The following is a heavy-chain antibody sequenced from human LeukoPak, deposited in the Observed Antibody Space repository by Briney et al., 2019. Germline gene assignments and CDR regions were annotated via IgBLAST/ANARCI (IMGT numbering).Heavy chain of an antibody. Sequence: GGSLRLSCAASGFTFSRYWMTWVRQAPGKGLEYMANIKEDVSEKYYVDSVKGRSAISRDNTKNSIFLQMNSLRVEDTAVYYCARDSSAERGQQLANWGQGTLVTVSS. D-gene: IGHD6-13*01. CDR3: ARDSSAERGQQLAN. V-gene: IGHV3-7*04. J-gene: IGHJ4*02. CDR2: IKEDVSEK. CDR1: GFTFSRYW.